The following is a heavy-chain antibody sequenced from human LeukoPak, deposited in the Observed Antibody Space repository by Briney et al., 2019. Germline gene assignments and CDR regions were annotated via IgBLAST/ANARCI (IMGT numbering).Heavy chain of an antibody. CDR3: AKDGQYSSSSPYYFDY. CDR1: GFTFSSYG. J-gene: IGHJ4*02. CDR2: ISTGGGST. D-gene: IGHD6-6*01. V-gene: IGHV3-23*01. Sequence: GGALRLSCAASGFTFSSYGMSWVRQAPGKGLEWVSAISTGGGSTYYADSVKGRFTISRDNSKNTLYVQMNSLRAEDTAVYYCAKDGQYSSSSPYYFDYWGQGTLVTVSS.